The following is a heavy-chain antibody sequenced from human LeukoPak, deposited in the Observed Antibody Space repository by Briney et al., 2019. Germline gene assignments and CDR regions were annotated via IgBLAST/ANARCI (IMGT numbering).Heavy chain of an antibody. J-gene: IGHJ5*02. Sequence: SVKVSCKASGGTFSSYAISWVRRAPGQGLERMGRIIPILGIANYAQKFQGRVTITADKSTSTAYMELGSLRSEDTAVYYCARDYSSGLYHWFDPWGQGTLVTVSS. V-gene: IGHV1-69*04. CDR3: ARDYSSGLYHWFDP. CDR2: IIPILGIA. CDR1: GGTFSSYA. D-gene: IGHD6-19*01.